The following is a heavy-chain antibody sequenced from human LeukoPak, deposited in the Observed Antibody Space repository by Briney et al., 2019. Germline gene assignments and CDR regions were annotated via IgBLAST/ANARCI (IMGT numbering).Heavy chain of an antibody. CDR3: AGAVAGKGVYVY. D-gene: IGHD6-19*01. Sequence: GGALRLSLGASWFTLRSYSMKWGRPAPGKGGGWVSSISSSSSYIYYADSVKGRFTISRDNAKNSLYLQMNSLRAEDTAVYYCAGAVAGKGVYVYWGQGTLVTVSS. CDR2: ISSSSSYI. V-gene: IGHV3-21*01. J-gene: IGHJ4*02. CDR1: WFTLRSYS.